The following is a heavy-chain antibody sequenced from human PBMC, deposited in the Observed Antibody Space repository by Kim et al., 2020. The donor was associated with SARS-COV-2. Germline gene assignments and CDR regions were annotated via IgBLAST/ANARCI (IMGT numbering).Heavy chain of an antibody. CDR2: ISYDGSNK. Sequence: GGSLRLSCAASGFTFSSYGMHWVRQAPGKGLEWVAVISYDGSNKYYADSVKGRFTISRDNSKNTLYLQMNSLRAEYTAVYYCAKDPGLCDRHSSGCNWFDPWGQGTLVTVSS. D-gene: IGHD6-19*01. CDR3: AKDPGLCDRHSSGCNWFDP. CDR1: GFTFSSYG. J-gene: IGHJ5*02. V-gene: IGHV3-30*18.